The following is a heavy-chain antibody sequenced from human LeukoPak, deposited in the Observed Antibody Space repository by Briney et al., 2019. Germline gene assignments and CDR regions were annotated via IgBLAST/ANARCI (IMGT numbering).Heavy chain of an antibody. V-gene: IGHV3-30*18. CDR3: AKYSSTTNYYYGMDV. J-gene: IGHJ6*02. Sequence: GGSLRLSYAASGFTFSSYAMSWVRQAPGKGLEWVAVISYDGSNKYYADSVKGRFTISRDNSKNTLYLQMNSLRAEDTAVYYCAKYSSTTNYYYGMDVWGQGTTVAVSS. CDR1: GFTFSSYA. D-gene: IGHD5-18*01. CDR2: ISYDGSNK.